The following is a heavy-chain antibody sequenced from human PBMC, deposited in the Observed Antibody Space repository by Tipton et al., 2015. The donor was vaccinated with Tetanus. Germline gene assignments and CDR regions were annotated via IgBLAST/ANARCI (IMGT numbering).Heavy chain of an antibody. V-gene: IGHV3-21*06. CDR2: ISGTGKYI. D-gene: IGHD4-17*01. CDR1: GFTFSDYS. Sequence: SLRLSCAASGFTFSDYSMNWVRQAPGKGLEWVASISGTGKYIYYADSVKGRFIISRDNAKNSLYLQMNSLRADDTAVYYCAREWTSTVTSKYDYWGQGTLVTVSS. CDR3: AREWTSTVTSKYDY. J-gene: IGHJ4*02.